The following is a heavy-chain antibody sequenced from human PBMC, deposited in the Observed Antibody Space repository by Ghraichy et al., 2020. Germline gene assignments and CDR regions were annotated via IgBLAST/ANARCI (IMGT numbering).Heavy chain of an antibody. CDR2: IIPIFGTA. V-gene: IGHV1-69*13. Sequence: SVKVSCKASGGTFSSYAISWVRQAPGQGLEWMGGIIPIFGTANYAQKFQGRVTITADESTSTAYMELSSLRSEDTAVYYCAREHLDYDILTGTPYYYYGMDVWGQGTTVTVSS. CDR1: GGTFSSYA. CDR3: AREHLDYDILTGTPYYYYGMDV. D-gene: IGHD3-9*01. J-gene: IGHJ6*02.